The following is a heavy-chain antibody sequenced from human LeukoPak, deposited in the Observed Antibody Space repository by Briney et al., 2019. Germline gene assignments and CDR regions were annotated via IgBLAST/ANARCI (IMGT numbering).Heavy chain of an antibody. CDR2: ISSSSSYI. V-gene: IGHV3-21*01. CDR1: GFTFSSYS. D-gene: IGHD6-19*01. J-gene: IGHJ4*02. CDR3: ARDRIAVASDY. Sequence: GGSLRLSCAASGFTFSSYSMNWVRQAPGKGLEWVSSISSSSSYIYYADSVKGRFTISRDDAKNSLYLQMNSLRAEDTAVYYCARDRIAVASDYWGQGTLVTVSS.